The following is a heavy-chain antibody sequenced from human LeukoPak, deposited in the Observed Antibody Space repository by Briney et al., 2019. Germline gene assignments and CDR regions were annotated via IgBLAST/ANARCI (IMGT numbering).Heavy chain of an antibody. V-gene: IGHV1-46*01. J-gene: IGHJ4*02. D-gene: IGHD3-16*02. CDR3: ARVQARLRLGELSLSY. Sequence: ASVKVSRKASGYTFTSYYMHWVRQAPGQGLEWMGIINPSGGSTSYAQKFQGRVTMTRDTSTSTVYMELSSLRSEDTAVYYCARVQARLRLGELSLSYWGQGTLVTVSS. CDR1: GYTFTSYY. CDR2: INPSGGST.